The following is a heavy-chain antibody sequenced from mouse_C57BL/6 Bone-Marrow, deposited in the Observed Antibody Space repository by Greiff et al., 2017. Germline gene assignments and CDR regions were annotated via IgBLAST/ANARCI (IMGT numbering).Heavy chain of an antibody. CDR3: ADYDYDGRGYYAMDY. CDR1: EYEFPSHY. D-gene: IGHD2-4*01. J-gene: IGHJ4*01. CDR2: ITRDGGRT. Sequence: EVHLVESGGGLVQPGESLKLSCESNEYEFPSHYMSWVRKTPEKRLELVAAITRDGGRTYYPDTMQRRFILSSANTKKTLYLQMSSLRSEDTALYYCADYDYDGRGYYAMDYWGQGTSVTVSS. V-gene: IGHV5-2*01.